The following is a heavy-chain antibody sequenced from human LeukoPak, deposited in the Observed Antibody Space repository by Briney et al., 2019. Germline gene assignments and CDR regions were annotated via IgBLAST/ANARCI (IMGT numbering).Heavy chain of an antibody. V-gene: IGHV3-43D*03. J-gene: IGHJ4*02. CDR1: GFTFDDYA. CDR3: AKGHLDYYDSRGQGGYFDY. D-gene: IGHD3-22*01. CDR2: ISWDGGTT. Sequence: GGSLRLSCAASGFTFDDYAMHWVRQAPGRGLEWVSLISWDGGTTYYADSVKGRFTITRDNSKNSLFLQMNSLRVEDTALYYCAKGHLDYYDSRGQGGYFDYWGQGTLVTVSS.